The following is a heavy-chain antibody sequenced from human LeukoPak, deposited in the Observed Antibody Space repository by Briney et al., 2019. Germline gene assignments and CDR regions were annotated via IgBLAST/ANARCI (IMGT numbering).Heavy chain of an antibody. CDR3: AKALGGITTKYDY. CDR2: IKQDGSEK. D-gene: IGHD3-10*01. J-gene: IGHJ4*02. Sequence: GGSLRLSCAASGFTFSSYWMSWVRQAPGKGLEWVANIKQDGSEKYYVDSVKGRFTISRDNAKNSLYLQMNSLRAEDTALYYCAKALGGITTKYDYWGQGTLVTVSS. CDR1: GFTFSSYW. V-gene: IGHV3-7*03.